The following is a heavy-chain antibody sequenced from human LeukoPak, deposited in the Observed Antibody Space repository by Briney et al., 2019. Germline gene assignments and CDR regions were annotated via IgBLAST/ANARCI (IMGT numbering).Heavy chain of an antibody. CDR3: ASGWRL. J-gene: IGHJ4*02. D-gene: IGHD5-24*01. V-gene: IGHV4-34*01. CDR2: INHSGST. Sequence: SETLSLTCTVSGGSISSYYWSWIRQPPGKGLEWIGEINHSGSTNYNPSLKSRVTISVDTSKNQFSLKLSSVTAADTAVYYCASGWRLWGQGTLVTVSS. CDR1: GGSISSYY.